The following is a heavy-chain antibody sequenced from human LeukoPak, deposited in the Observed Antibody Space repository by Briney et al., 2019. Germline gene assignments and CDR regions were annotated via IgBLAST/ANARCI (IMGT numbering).Heavy chain of an antibody. J-gene: IGHJ3*02. Sequence: SETLSPTCTVSGGSISNYYWSWIRQPPGKGLEWIGYINYSGRTNYNPSLKSRVTMSLDTSKDQFSLKLNSLTAADTAVYYCAARQHIVVLTATRGDFDIWGQGTMVTVSS. CDR2: INYSGRT. V-gene: IGHV4-59*01. D-gene: IGHD2-21*02. CDR1: GGSISNYY. CDR3: AARQHIVVLTATRGDFDI.